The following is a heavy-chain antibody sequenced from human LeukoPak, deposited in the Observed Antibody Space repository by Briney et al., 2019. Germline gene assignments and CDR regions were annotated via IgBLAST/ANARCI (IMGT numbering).Heavy chain of an antibody. Sequence: GRSLRLSCAASGFTFSSYGMHWVRQAPGKGLEWVAVIWYDGSNKYYADSVKGRFTISRDNSKNTLCLQMNSLRAEDTAVYYCARDGEIWFGELLFGFDHWGQGTLVTVSS. V-gene: IGHV3-33*01. CDR3: ARDGEIWFGELLFGFDH. CDR1: GFTFSSYG. J-gene: IGHJ5*02. D-gene: IGHD3-10*01. CDR2: IWYDGSNK.